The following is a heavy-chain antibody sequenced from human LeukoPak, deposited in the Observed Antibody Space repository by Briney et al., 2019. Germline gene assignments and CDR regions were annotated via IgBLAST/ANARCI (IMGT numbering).Heavy chain of an antibody. V-gene: IGHV3-53*01. CDR2: IYSGGST. CDR1: GFTVSSDY. CDR3: TTGSFLESLNSLI. Sequence: GGSLRLSCAASGFTVSSDYMSWVRQAPGKGLEWVSVIYSGGSTFYADSVKGRFTISRDNSKNTVYLQMNSLRVEDTAVYYCTTGSFLESLNSLIWGQGTLVTVSS. J-gene: IGHJ4*02. D-gene: IGHD3-3*01.